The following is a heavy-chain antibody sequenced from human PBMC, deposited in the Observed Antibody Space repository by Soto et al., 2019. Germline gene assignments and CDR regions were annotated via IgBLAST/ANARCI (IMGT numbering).Heavy chain of an antibody. J-gene: IGHJ4*02. V-gene: IGHV1-69*13. CDR1: GGTFRSYA. CDR2: IIPIFGTA. D-gene: IGHD6-13*01. Sequence: ASVKVSCKASGGTFRSYAISWVRQAPGQGLEWMRGIIPIFGTANYAQKFQGRVTITADESTSTAYMELSSLRSEDTAVYYCARGVEREQQLAEFEYYFDYWGQGTLVTVSS. CDR3: ARGVEREQQLAEFEYYFDY.